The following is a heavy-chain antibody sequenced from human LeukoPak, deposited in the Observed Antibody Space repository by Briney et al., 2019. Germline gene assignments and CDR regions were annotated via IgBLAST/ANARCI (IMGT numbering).Heavy chain of an antibody. CDR2: IIPILGIA. CDR3: ARDHSSRPYSSGWESR. V-gene: IGHV1-69*04. CDR1: GGTFSSYA. D-gene: IGHD6-19*01. J-gene: IGHJ4*02. Sequence: SVKVSCKASGGTFSSYAISWVRQAPGQELEWMGRIIPILGIANYAQKFQGRVTITADKSTSTAYMELSSLRSEDTAVYYCARDHSSRPYSSGWESRWGQGTLVTVSS.